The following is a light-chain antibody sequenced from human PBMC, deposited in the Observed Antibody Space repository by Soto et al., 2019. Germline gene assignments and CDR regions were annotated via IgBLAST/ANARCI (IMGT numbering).Light chain of an antibody. J-gene: IGLJ1*01. CDR1: SSKNGAGYD. CDR3: QSYDSSLSAPYV. V-gene: IGLV1-40*01. Sequence: SVLAQPPSVSGAPGQRGTISCPGGSSKNGAGYDVHWYQQLPGTAPKLLIYGNSNRPSGVPDRFSGSKSGTSASLAITGLQAEDEADYYCQSYDSSLSAPYVFGTGNKVPVL. CDR2: GNS.